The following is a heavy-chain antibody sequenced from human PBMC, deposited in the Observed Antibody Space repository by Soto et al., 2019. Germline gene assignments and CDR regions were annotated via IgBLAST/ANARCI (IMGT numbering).Heavy chain of an antibody. CDR2: IWSHGTDQ. CDR1: GYSITIHG. Sequence: PGGSLRLSCAASGYSITIHGMHWVRQAPGKGLEWVALIWSHGTDQYYADSVRGRFTVSRDTSTNTVFLQMHSLRADDTATYYCGKDIRSGSIDYWGQGTPVTVS. V-gene: IGHV3-33*02. J-gene: IGHJ4*02. D-gene: IGHD1-1*01. CDR3: GKDIRSGSIDY.